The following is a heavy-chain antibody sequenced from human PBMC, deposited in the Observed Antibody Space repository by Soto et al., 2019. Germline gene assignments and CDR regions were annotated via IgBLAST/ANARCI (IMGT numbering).Heavy chain of an antibody. CDR2: ISAYNGNT. V-gene: IGHV1-18*01. J-gene: IGHJ5*02. CDR3: ARDYYGSGSYYLGWFDP. Sequence: ASVKVSCKASGYTFTSYGISWVRQAPGQGLEWMGWISAYNGNTNYAQKLQGRVTMTTDTSTSTAYMELRSLRSDDTAVYYCARDYYGSGSYYLGWFDPWGQGTLVTVSS. D-gene: IGHD3-10*01. CDR1: GYTFTSYG.